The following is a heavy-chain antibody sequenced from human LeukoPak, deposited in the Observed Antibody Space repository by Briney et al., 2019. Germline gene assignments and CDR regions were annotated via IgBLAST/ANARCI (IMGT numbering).Heavy chain of an antibody. CDR3: ARQSHSITDY. V-gene: IGHV5-51*01. Sequence: GESLKISCKGSGYSFSTYRIGWVRQMPGKGLEWMGIIYPGDSDIRYSPSFQGQVTISADRSISTAYLQWSSLKASDTAMYYCARQSHSITDYWGQGTLVTVSS. D-gene: IGHD1-14*01. CDR1: GYSFSTYR. J-gene: IGHJ4*02. CDR2: IYPGDSDI.